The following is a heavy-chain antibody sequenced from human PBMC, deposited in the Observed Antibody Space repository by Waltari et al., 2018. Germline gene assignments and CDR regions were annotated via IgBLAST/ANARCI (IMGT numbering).Heavy chain of an antibody. Sequence: EVQLLESGGGLVQPGGSLRLSWPASAFIFSNYAMNWVRQAPGKGLEWVSAISGSGGSTYYADSVKGRFTISRDNSKNTLYLQMNSLRVEDTAVYYCASSSGFGYWGQGTQVTVSA. CDR1: AFIFSNYA. CDR3: ASSSGFGY. J-gene: IGHJ4*02. V-gene: IGHV3-23*01. D-gene: IGHD3-22*01. CDR2: ISGSGGST.